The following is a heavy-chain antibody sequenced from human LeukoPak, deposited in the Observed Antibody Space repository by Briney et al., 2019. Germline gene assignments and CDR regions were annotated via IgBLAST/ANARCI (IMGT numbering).Heavy chain of an antibody. CDR2: INTQTGNP. Sequence: ASVKVSCKASGYTFTHYAMNWVRQAPGQGLEWMGWINTQTGNPTYAQGFAGRFVFSLDTSVSTAYLQITSLKAEDTAVYYCAREDGFSSGHDNRFAYWGQGTLVTVSS. V-gene: IGHV7-4-1*02. J-gene: IGHJ4*02. CDR3: AREDGFSSGHDNRFAY. D-gene: IGHD5-12*01. CDR1: GYTFTHYA.